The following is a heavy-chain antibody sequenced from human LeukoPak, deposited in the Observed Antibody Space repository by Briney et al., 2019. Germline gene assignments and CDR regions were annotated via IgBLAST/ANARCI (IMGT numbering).Heavy chain of an antibody. J-gene: IGHJ6*02. CDR2: INHSGST. CDR1: GGSFSGYY. V-gene: IGHV4-34*01. Sequence: PSETLSLTCAVYGGSFSGYYWSWIRQPPGEGLEWIGEINHSGSTNYNPSLKSRVTISVDTSKNQFSLKLSSVTAADTAVYYCASRKAHYYYYGMDVWGQGTTVTVSS. CDR3: ASRKAHYYYYGMDV.